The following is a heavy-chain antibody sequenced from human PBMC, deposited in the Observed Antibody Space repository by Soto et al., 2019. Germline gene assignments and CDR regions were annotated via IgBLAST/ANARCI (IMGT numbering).Heavy chain of an antibody. D-gene: IGHD3-10*01. V-gene: IGHV6-1*01. CDR1: GYSVSSNSAG. Sequence: SQTLSLTCVISGYSVSSNSAGWNWISQSPSRGLEWLGRTYYKSKWNNDYALSVKSRITINPDTSKNQFSLHLYSVTPEDTAVYYCTGITWFRGMEVWGQGTTLTVSS. CDR3: TGITWFRGMEV. J-gene: IGHJ6*02. CDR2: TYYKSKWNN.